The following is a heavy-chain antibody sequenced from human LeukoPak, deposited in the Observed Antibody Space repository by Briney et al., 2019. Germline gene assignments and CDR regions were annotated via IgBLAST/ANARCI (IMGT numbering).Heavy chain of an antibody. Sequence: GGSLRLSCAASGFTFSSYAMHWVRQAPGKGLEWVAVISYDGSNKYYADSAKGRFTISRDNAKNSLYLQMNTLRADDTAVYYCARDGFGTGSNWGQGTLVTVSS. V-gene: IGHV3-30-3*01. CDR1: GFTFSSYA. CDR3: ARDGFGTGSN. J-gene: IGHJ4*02. CDR2: ISYDGSNK. D-gene: IGHD3-16*01.